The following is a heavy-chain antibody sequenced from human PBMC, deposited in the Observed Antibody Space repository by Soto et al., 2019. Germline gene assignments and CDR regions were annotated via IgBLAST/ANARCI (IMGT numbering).Heavy chain of an antibody. CDR3: ARDQVYYDILTGYYDYGMDV. CDR2: IYYSGST. J-gene: IGHJ6*02. D-gene: IGHD3-9*01. V-gene: IGHV4-59*01. CDR1: GGSISSYY. Sequence: SETLSLTCTVSGGSISSYYWSWIRQPPGKGLEWIGYIYYSGSTNYNPSLKSRVTISVDTSKNQFSLKLSSVTAADTAVYYCARDQVYYDILTGYYDYGMDVWGQGTTVTVSS.